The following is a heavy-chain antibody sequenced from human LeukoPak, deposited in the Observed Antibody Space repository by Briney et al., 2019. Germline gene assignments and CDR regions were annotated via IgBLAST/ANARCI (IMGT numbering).Heavy chain of an antibody. J-gene: IGHJ4*02. V-gene: IGHV3-66*01. D-gene: IGHD3-10*01. CDR1: GFTVSSNS. Sequence: QPGGSLRLSCAASGFTVSSNSMSWVRQAPGKGLEWVSVIYSGGSTYYADSVKGRFTISRDNSKNTLYLQMNSLRAEDTAVYYCARSSGSYYNGPSYLDYWGQGTLVTVSS. CDR3: ARSSGSYYNGPSYLDY. CDR2: IYSGGST.